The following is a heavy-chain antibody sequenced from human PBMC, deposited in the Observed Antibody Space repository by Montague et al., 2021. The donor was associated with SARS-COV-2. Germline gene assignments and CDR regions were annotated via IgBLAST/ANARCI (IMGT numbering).Heavy chain of an antibody. CDR1: SDSFSSSDW. CDR3: AREAKAVSGRLDY. V-gene: IGHV4-4*02. Sequence: SETLSLTCTVSSDSFSSSDWCSWVRQPPGKGLDWIGEISHGGTTNYKSSLKSRVTMSIDKSKNQFSLKLTSVTAADTAVYYCAREAKAVSGRLDYWGQGTLVTVSS. CDR2: ISHGGTT. J-gene: IGHJ4*02. D-gene: IGHD6-19*01.